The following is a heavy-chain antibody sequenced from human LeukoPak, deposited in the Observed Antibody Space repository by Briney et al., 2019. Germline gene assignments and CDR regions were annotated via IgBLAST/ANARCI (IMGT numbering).Heavy chain of an antibody. CDR3: ARHVNWAHYYDSSGYYPYYYGMDV. D-gene: IGHD3-22*01. J-gene: IGHJ6*02. CDR2: IYYSGST. V-gene: IGHV4-59*08. Sequence: SETLSLTCTVSGGSISSYYWSWIRQPPGKGLEWIGYIYYSGSTNYNPSLKSRVTISVDTSKNQFSLKLSSVTAADTAVYYCARHVNWAHYYDSSGYYPYYYGMDVWGQGTTVTVSS. CDR1: GGSISSYY.